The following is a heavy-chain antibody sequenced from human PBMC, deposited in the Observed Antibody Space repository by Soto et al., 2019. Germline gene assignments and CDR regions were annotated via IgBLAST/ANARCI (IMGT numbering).Heavy chain of an antibody. D-gene: IGHD1-26*01. CDR2: ISAYNGNT. V-gene: IGHV1-18*04. CDR1: GYTFTSYG. CDR3: AIDEVGGSQGYYYYYGMDV. Sequence: ASVKVSCKASGYTFTSYGISWVRQAPGQGLEWMGWISAYNGNTNYAQKLQGRVTMTTDTSTSTAYMELRSLRSDDTAVYYCAIDEVGGSQGYYYYYGMDVWGQGTTVTVSS. J-gene: IGHJ6*02.